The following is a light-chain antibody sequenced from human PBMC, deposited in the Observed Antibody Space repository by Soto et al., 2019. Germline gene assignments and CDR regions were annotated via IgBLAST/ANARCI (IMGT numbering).Light chain of an antibody. Sequence: QSVLTQPASVSGSPGQSITISCTGTSSDVGGYNYVSWYQQHPGEAPKLMIYDVTNRPSGVSNRFSGSKSGNTASLTISGLQAEDEADYYCSSSTSSTTRVVFGGGTKVTVL. J-gene: IGLJ2*01. CDR3: SSSTSSTTRVV. V-gene: IGLV2-14*03. CDR1: SSDVGGYNY. CDR2: DVT.